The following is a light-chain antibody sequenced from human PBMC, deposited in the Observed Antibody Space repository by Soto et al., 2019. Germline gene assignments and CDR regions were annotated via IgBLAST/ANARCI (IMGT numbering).Light chain of an antibody. CDR1: SSNIGAGSD. J-gene: IGLJ2*01. Sequence: QSVLTQPPSVSGAPGQRVTISCTGSSSNIGAGSDVHWYQQLPGTAPKLLIYGNSNRPSGVPDRFSGSKSGTSASLAITGLQAEDEADYYCQSYDSSLNGLLFGGGTKLTVL. V-gene: IGLV1-40*01. CDR2: GNS. CDR3: QSYDSSLNGLL.